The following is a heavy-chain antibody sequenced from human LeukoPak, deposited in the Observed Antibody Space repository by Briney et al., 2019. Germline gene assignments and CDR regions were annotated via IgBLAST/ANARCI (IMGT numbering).Heavy chain of an antibody. Sequence: ASVKVSCKASGYTFTSYGISWVRQAPGQGLEWMGWINPNSGGTNYAQKFQGRVTMTRDTSISTAYMELSRLRSDDTAVYYCARGYSSSWQYYFDYWGQGTLVTVSS. J-gene: IGHJ4*02. V-gene: IGHV1-2*02. CDR1: GYTFTSYG. CDR3: ARGYSSSWQYYFDY. D-gene: IGHD6-13*01. CDR2: INPNSGGT.